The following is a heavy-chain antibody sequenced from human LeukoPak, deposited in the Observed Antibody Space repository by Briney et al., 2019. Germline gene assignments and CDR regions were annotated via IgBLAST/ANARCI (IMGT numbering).Heavy chain of an antibody. CDR1: GGSISSGGYY. V-gene: IGHV4-39*07. CDR3: ARVGDTAGFQH. D-gene: IGHD5-18*01. Sequence: SETLSLTCSVPGGSISSGGYYWGWIRQSPGKGLEWVGSVYYSGSTHYNPSLKSRVTISRDTSTNQSSLKLSSVTAADTAVYYCARVGDTAGFQHWGQGTLVIVSS. CDR2: VYYSGST. J-gene: IGHJ1*01.